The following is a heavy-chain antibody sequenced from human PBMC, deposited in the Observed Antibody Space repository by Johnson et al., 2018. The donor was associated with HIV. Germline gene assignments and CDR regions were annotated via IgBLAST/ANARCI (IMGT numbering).Heavy chain of an antibody. CDR1: GFTFFNSD. CDR2: MGTAGDR. D-gene: IGHD6-13*01. Sequence: VQLVESGGGVVQPGGSLTLSCAASGFTFFNSDMHWVRQPTGQGLEWVSGMGTAGDRHYAAPVNGRFTVSRENAKNSLHLQMNNLRVGDTAVYFCARGVSMFSSSWLESYAFDIWGQGTMVTVSS. CDR3: ARGVSMFSSSWLESYAFDI. V-gene: IGHV3-13*01. J-gene: IGHJ3*02.